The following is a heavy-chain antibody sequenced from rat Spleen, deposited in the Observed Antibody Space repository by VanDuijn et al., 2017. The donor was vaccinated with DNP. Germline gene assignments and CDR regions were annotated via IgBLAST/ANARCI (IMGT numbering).Heavy chain of an antibody. D-gene: IGHD1-9*01. CDR1: GFLLTSYG. CDR3: ARYYGYNYYAMDA. Sequence: QVQLKESGPGLVQPSQTLSLTCTVSGFLLTSYGVSWVRQSPGKGLEWIAAISSGGSTYYISPLKSRLSISRDTSQSQVFLKMNSLQTEDTAMYFCARYYGYNYYAMDAWGQGTSVTVSS. J-gene: IGHJ4*01. V-gene: IGHV2S12*01. CDR2: ISSGGST.